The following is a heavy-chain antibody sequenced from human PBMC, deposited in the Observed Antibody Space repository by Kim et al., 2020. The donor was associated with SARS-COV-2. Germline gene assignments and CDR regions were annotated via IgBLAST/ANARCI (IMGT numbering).Heavy chain of an antibody. Sequence: GGSLRLSCAASGFPFSSYEMNWVRQAPGRGLEWVSYIGSSANMIFYADSVKGRFAFSRDKPKNYRFLERTGLRAEDPVVNIFRRDKASGASARDAWGKGT. CDR2: IGSSANMI. CDR3: RRDKASGASARDA. J-gene: IGHJ4*02. V-gene: IGHV3-48*03. D-gene: IGHD3-10*01. CDR1: GFPFSSYE.